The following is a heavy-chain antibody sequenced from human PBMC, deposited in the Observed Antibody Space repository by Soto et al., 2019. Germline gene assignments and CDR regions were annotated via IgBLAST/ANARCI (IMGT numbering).Heavy chain of an antibody. CDR3: ATHSFDNLSAGDS. V-gene: IGHV3-7*01. CDR2: IKQDGSEK. D-gene: IGHD5-18*01. Sequence: GGSLRLSCAASGFTFNHYWMGWVRQAPGKGLEWVANIKQDGSEKYYVDSVKGRFTISRDNAKNSVYLQMNSLRAEDTAVYYCATHSFDNLSAGDSWGQGTLVTVSS. J-gene: IGHJ4*02. CDR1: GFTFNHYW.